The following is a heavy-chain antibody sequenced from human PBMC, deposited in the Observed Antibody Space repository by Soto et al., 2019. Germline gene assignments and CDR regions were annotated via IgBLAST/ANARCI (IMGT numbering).Heavy chain of an antibody. J-gene: IGHJ4*02. V-gene: IGHV3-11*01. CDR2: ISNSGRTL. CDR3: ARDLVAVSGGVYTSSSGGYFFDF. D-gene: IGHD6-6*01. Sequence: QVQLVESGGGLVKPGGSLRLSCAASGFTFSDYYMSWIRQAPGKGLEWVSYISNSGRTLYYADSMKGRFTISRDNAKKSLYRQINSLSSEDSAVHYCARDLVAVSGGVYTSSSGGYFFDFWGQGTLVTVSS. CDR1: GFTFSDYY.